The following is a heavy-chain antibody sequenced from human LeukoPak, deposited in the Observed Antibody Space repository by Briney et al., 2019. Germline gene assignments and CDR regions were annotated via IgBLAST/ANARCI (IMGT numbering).Heavy chain of an antibody. V-gene: IGHV3-23*01. J-gene: IGHJ4*02. Sequence: PGASLRLSCAASGFTFSSYAMSWVRQAPGKGLEWASAISGSGGSTYYADSVKGRFTISRDNSKNTLYLQMNSLRAEDTAVYYCAKDIVATIPGYYFDYWGQGTLVTVSS. CDR1: GFTFSSYA. CDR3: AKDIVATIPGYYFDY. CDR2: ISGSGGST. D-gene: IGHD5-12*01.